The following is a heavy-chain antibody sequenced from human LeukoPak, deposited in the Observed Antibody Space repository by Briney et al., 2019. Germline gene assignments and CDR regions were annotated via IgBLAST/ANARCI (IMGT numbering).Heavy chain of an antibody. Sequence: GGSLRLSCAASGFTFSSYAMSWVRQAPGKGLEWVSAISGSGGSTYYADSVKGRFTISRDNSKNTLYLQMSSLRAEDTAVYYCVKPDYGDYYFDYWGQGTLVTVSS. D-gene: IGHD4-17*01. CDR3: VKPDYGDYYFDY. CDR1: GFTFSSYA. CDR2: ISGSGGST. V-gene: IGHV3-23*01. J-gene: IGHJ4*02.